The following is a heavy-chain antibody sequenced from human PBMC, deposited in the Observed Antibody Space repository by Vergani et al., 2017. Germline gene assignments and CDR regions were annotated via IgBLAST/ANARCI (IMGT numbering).Heavy chain of an antibody. D-gene: IGHD1-1*01. Sequence: QVQLQQWGAGLLKPSETLSLTCADYGGSFSGYYWSWIRQPPGKGLEWIGEINHSGSTNYNPSLKSRVTISVDTSKNQFSLKLSSVTAADTAVYYCARVRLYNWKPSNWFDPWGQGTLVTVSS. J-gene: IGHJ5*02. CDR2: INHSGST. V-gene: IGHV4-34*01. CDR1: GGSFSGYY. CDR3: ARVRLYNWKPSNWFDP.